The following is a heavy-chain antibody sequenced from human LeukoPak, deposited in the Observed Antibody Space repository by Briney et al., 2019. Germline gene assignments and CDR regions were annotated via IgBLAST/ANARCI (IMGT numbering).Heavy chain of an antibody. CDR1: GFTFSSYA. J-gene: IGHJ4*02. CDR2: ISGSGGST. CDR3: AKDSYYDFWSGSLY. D-gene: IGHD3-3*01. V-gene: IGHV3-23*01. Sequence: GGSLRLSCAASGFTFSSYAMSWVRQAPGKGLEWVSAISGSGGSTYYADSVKGRFTISRDNSKNTLYLQMNSLRAEDTAVYYCAKDSYYDFWSGSLYWGQGTLVTVSS.